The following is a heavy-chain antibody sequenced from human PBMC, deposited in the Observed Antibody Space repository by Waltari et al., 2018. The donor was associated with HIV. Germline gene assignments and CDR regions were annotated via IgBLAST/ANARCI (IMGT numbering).Heavy chain of an antibody. D-gene: IGHD3-3*01. CDR2: IYPRDSEI. CDR3: ARARTIFGVVTPIEFDY. J-gene: IGHJ4*02. Sequence: DVQLVQSGAEVKKPGVSLKISCQVSGSRFTEFWIGWLRQLPGKGLEWMGIIYPRDSEIRYSPSFQGQVTISADKDISTAYLQWSSMKASDTAMYYCARARTIFGVVTPIEFDYWGQGTLVTVSS. V-gene: IGHV5-51*03. CDR1: GSRFTEFW.